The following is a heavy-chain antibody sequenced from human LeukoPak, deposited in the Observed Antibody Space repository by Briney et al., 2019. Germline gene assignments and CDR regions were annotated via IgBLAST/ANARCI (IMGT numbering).Heavy chain of an antibody. Sequence: SETLSFTCTVSGGSITSNYWSWIRQPPRKGLQWIGYIYYSGSTNYNPSLQSRVTISVDTSKNQFSLRLSSVTAADTAVYYCARGGTYYYYGMDVWGQGTTVTVSS. D-gene: IGHD1-7*01. V-gene: IGHV4-59*12. CDR2: IYYSGST. CDR3: ARGGTYYYYGMDV. J-gene: IGHJ6*02. CDR1: GGSITSNY.